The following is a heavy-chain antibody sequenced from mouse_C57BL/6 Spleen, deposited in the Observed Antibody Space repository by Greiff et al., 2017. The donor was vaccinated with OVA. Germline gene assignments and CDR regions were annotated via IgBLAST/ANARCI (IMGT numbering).Heavy chain of an antibody. D-gene: IGHD3-2*02. V-gene: IGHV2-9-1*01. CDR2: IWTGGGT. J-gene: IGHJ4*01. Sequence: VKLMESGPGLVAPSQSLSITCTVSGFSLTSYAISWVRQPPGKGLEWLGVIWTGGGTNYNSALKSRLSISKDNSKSQVFLKMNSLQTDDTARYYCAREGSSGYVGAMDYWGQGTSVTVSS. CDR3: AREGSSGYVGAMDY. CDR1: GFSLTSYA.